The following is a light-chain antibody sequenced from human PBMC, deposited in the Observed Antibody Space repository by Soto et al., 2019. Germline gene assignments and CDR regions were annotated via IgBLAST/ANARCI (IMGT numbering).Light chain of an antibody. CDR2: EVS. CDR1: SSDIGGYNY. J-gene: IGLJ2*01. Sequence: QSALTQPASMSGSTEQTITISCTETSSDIGGYNYVSWYQQHPGKAPKLMIYEVSNRPSGVSNRFSGSKSGNTASLTISGLQAEDEADYYCSSYTSSSTLVVFGGGTKVTVL. CDR3: SSYTSSSTLVV. V-gene: IGLV2-14*01.